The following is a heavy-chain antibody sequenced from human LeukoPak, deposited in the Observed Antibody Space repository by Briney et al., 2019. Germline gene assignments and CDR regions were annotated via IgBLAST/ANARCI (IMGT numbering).Heavy chain of an antibody. CDR2: ISGSGSDM. Sequence: GGSLRLSCAASGFTFSTFAMIWVRQTPGKGLEWLAYISGSGSDMYYADSVKGRFTISRDNAKSSLYLQMNSLRPDDTALYYCSTDPRLLIYWGHGTLVTVSS. CDR1: GFTFSTFA. D-gene: IGHD2-8*01. J-gene: IGHJ4*01. CDR3: STDPRLLIY. V-gene: IGHV3-21*05.